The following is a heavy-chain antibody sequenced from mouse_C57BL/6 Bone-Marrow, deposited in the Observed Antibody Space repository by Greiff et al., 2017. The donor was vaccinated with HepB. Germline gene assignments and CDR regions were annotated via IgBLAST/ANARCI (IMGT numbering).Heavy chain of an antibody. CDR1: GYTFTSYW. Sequence: VQLQQPGTELVKPGASVKLSCKASGYTFTSYWMHWVKQRPGQGLEWIGNINPSNGGTNYNEKFKSKATLTVDKSSSTAYMQLSSLTSEDSAVYYCARVRNDYDYLAWFAYWGQGTLVTVSA. J-gene: IGHJ3*01. CDR3: ARVRNDYDYLAWFAY. CDR2: INPSNGGT. D-gene: IGHD2-4*01. V-gene: IGHV1-53*01.